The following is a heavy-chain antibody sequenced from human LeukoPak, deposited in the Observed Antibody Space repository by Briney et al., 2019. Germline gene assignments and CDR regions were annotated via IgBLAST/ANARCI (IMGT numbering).Heavy chain of an antibody. CDR2: ISAYNGNT. V-gene: IGHV1-18*01. D-gene: IGHD6-19*01. J-gene: IGHJ4*02. Sequence: ASVKVSCKASGYTFTSYGISWVRQAPGQGLEWMGWISAYNGNTNYAQKLQGRVTMTTDTSTSTAYMELRSLRSDDTAVYYCAREKRDLSNSIAVAGTNYFDYWGQGTLVTVSS. CDR3: AREKRDLSNSIAVAGTNYFDY. CDR1: GYTFTSYG.